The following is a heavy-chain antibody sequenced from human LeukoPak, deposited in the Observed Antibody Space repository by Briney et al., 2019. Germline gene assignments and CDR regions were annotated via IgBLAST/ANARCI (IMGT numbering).Heavy chain of an antibody. Sequence: SETLPLTCTVSGYSISSNYYWGWIRQPPGKGLEWIGSIHHNGKNYYNPSLKSRVTISIDTSKNQFSLKVSSVTAAETALYYCARDTARGGYGDDYFDSWGQGTLVTVSS. CDR2: IHHNGKN. CDR1: GYSISSNYY. J-gene: IGHJ4*02. V-gene: IGHV4-38-2*02. CDR3: ARDTARGGYGDDYFDS. D-gene: IGHD4-17*01.